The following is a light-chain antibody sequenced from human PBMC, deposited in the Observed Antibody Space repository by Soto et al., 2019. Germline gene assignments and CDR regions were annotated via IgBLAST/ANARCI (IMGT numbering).Light chain of an antibody. CDR3: EAWDSKTRV. Sequence: QLVLTQSSSASASLGSSVKLTCTLSSGHSDYSIAWHQQRPGRAPRSLMRVEGSGTYNKGTGVPDRFSGSTSGADRYLTISNLQFEDEADYYCEAWDSKTRVFGGGTKVTVL. CDR2: VEGSGTY. CDR1: SGHSDYS. V-gene: IGLV4-60*02. J-gene: IGLJ3*02.